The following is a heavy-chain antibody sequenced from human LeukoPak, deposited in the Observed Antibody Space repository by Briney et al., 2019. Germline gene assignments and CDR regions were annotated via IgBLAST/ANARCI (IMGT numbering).Heavy chain of an antibody. Sequence: SETLSLACTVFGGSISSYYWSWIRQPPGKGLEWIGYIYYSGSTNYNPSLKSRVTISVDTSKNQFSLKLSSVTAADTAVYYCATTRDWFDPWGQGTLVTVSS. CDR3: ATTRDWFDP. CDR2: IYYSGST. V-gene: IGHV4-59*01. CDR1: GGSISSYY. J-gene: IGHJ5*02.